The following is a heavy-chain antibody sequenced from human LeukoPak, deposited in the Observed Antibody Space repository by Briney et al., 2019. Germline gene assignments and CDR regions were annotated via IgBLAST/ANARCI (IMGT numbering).Heavy chain of an antibody. J-gene: IGHJ2*01. V-gene: IGHV4-31*03. CDR2: IYYSGST. CDR3: ARAFRARYFDL. Sequence: SQTLSLTCTVSGGSISSGGYYWSWIRQHPGKGLEWIGYIYYSGSTYYNPSLKGRVTVSVDTSKNQFSLKLSSVTAADTAVYYCARAFRARYFDLWGRGTLVTVSS. D-gene: IGHD2/OR15-2a*01. CDR1: GGSISSGGYY.